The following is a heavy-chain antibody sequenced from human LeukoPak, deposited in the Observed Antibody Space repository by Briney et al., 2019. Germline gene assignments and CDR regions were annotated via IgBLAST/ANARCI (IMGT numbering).Heavy chain of an antibody. CDR1: GFTFSSYS. CDR2: ISSSSSTI. Sequence: GRSLRLSCAASGFTFSSYSMNWVRQAPGKGLEWVSYISSSSSTIYYADSVKGRFTISRDNAKNSLYLQMNSLRDEDAAVYYCARDPNYGDYPDAFDIWGQGTMVTVSS. J-gene: IGHJ3*02. D-gene: IGHD4-17*01. CDR3: ARDPNYGDYPDAFDI. V-gene: IGHV3-48*02.